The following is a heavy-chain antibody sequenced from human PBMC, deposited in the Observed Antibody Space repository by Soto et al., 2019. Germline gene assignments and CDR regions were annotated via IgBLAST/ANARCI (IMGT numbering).Heavy chain of an antibody. J-gene: IGHJ6*02. CDR3: ARILYSSQRDGVDV. CDR1: GFTFSSYP. CDR2: ISGNSDAI. D-gene: IGHD2-8*01. Sequence: SLRLSCAASGFTFSSYPMTWVRQAPGKGLEWVSSISGNSDAIFYADSVKGRFTISRDNSRTTLYLQMNSLRAEDMAIYYCARILYSSQRDGVDVWGQGTTVTVSS. V-gene: IGHV3-23*01.